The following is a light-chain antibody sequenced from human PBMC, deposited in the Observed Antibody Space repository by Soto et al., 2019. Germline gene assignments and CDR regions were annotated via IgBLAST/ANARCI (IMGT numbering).Light chain of an antibody. CDR2: EDN. V-gene: IGLV6-57*04. Sequence: NFMLTQPHSVSESPGKTVTISCTRSSGSIASNYVQWYQQRPGSAPTTVLYEDNQRPSGVPDRFSGSIDSSSNSASLTISGLKTEDEADYYCQSYDSSNHDVVFGGGTKVTVL. CDR1: SGSIASNY. CDR3: QSYDSSNHDVV. J-gene: IGLJ2*01.